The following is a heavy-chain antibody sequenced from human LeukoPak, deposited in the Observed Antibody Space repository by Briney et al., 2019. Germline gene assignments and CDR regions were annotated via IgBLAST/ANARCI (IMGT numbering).Heavy chain of an antibody. J-gene: IGHJ6*02. CDR2: IGTAGDT. V-gene: IGHV3-13*04. Sequence: TGGSLRLSCAASGFTFSSYDMHWVRQATGKGLEWVSAIGTAGDTYYPGSVKGRITISRENAKNSLYLQMNSLRAGDTAVYYCARTAVAGTGYGMDVWGQGTTVTVSS. CDR1: GFTFSSYD. D-gene: IGHD6-19*01. CDR3: ARTAVAGTGYGMDV.